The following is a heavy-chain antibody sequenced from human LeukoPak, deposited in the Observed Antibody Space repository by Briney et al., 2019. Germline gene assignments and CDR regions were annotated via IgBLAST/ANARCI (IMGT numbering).Heavy chain of an antibody. CDR3: ARDESGAIGDYFDY. D-gene: IGHD2-2*02. CDR1: GGSVSSFS. CDR2: IYYSGST. V-gene: IGHV4-59*02. J-gene: IGHJ4*02. Sequence: SETLSLTCTVSGGSVSSFSWSWIRQPPGKGLEWIGYIYYSGSTNYNPSLKSRVTMSVDTSKDQLSLKLNSVTAADTAVYYCARDESGAIGDYFDYWGQGTLVTVSS.